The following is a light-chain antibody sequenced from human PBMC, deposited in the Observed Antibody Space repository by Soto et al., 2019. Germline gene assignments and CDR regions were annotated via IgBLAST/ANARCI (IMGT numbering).Light chain of an antibody. CDR2: EAS. Sequence: DIHLPQYTSLLSASVGDRVTITCRASHDISTYLAWYQQKPGKAPKLMIYEASTLQSGVPSRFSGSGSGTEFTLTISGLLPEDFATYHCQQLNTLPFTFGQGTRLEIK. CDR3: QQLNTLPFT. J-gene: IGKJ5*01. V-gene: IGKV1-9*01. CDR1: HDISTY.